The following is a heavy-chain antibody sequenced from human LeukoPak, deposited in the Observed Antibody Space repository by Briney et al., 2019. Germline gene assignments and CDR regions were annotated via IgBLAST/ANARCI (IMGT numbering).Heavy chain of an antibody. J-gene: IGHJ4*02. D-gene: IGHD6-19*01. V-gene: IGHV3-30*04. Sequence: GGSLRLSCAASGFTFSSYAMHWVRQAPGKGLEWVAVISYDGSNKYYADSVKGRFTISRDNSKNTLYLQMNSLRAEDTAVYYCARAEYSSGWYGFYDYWGQGTLVTVSS. CDR1: GFTFSSYA. CDR2: ISYDGSNK. CDR3: ARAEYSSGWYGFYDY.